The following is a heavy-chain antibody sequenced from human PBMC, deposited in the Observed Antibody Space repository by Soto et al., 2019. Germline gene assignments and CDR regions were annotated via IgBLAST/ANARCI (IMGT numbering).Heavy chain of an antibody. Sequence: EVQLVESEGGLVKPGESLRLSCVASGFTFNNAWMTWVRQAPGKGLEWVGRIKSNTDGGTTDYAAPVKGRFSISRDDSKNTLFLQMDSLRTEDTAVYYCTTDLRWESQPFDYWGQGILVTVSS. D-gene: IGHD1-26*01. J-gene: IGHJ4*02. CDR2: IKSNTDGGTT. V-gene: IGHV3-15*01. CDR1: GFTFNNAW. CDR3: TTDLRWESQPFDY.